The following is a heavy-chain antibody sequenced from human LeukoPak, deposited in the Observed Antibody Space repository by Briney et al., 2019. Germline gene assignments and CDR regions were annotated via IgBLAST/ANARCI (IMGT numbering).Heavy chain of an antibody. CDR1: GFAFSDDS. Sequence: GGSLRLSCVASGFAFSDDSMDWVRQPPGKGLEWVSSISSTSKYIYYADSVKGRFTISRDNAKNSLFLQMNNLRVDDSAVYYCAREYTAMAYDYWGQGNLVTVSS. V-gene: IGHV3-21*01. CDR2: ISSTSKYI. CDR3: AREYTAMAYDY. D-gene: IGHD5-18*01. J-gene: IGHJ4*02.